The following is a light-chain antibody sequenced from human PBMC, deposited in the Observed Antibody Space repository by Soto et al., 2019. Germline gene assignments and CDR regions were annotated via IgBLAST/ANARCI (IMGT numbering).Light chain of an antibody. CDR1: RSDVGGYNS. CDR3: SSYASGGTYI. V-gene: IGLV2-14*01. Sequence: QSALTQPASVSGLPGQSIAISCTGTRSDVGGYNSVSWYQQHPGKAPKLMIYDVTNRPSGVSNRFSGSKSGNTASLTISGLQAEDEADYYCSSYASGGTYIFGTGTKVTLL. CDR2: DVT. J-gene: IGLJ1*01.